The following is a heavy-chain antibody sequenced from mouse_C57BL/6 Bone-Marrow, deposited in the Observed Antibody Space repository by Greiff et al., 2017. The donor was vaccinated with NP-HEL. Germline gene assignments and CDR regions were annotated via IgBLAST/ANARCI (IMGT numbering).Heavy chain of an antibody. D-gene: IGHD1-2*01. V-gene: IGHV1-80*01. J-gene: IGHJ1*03. CDR1: GYAFSSYW. Sequence: VKLQESGAELVKPGASVKISCKASGYAFSSYWMNWVKQRPGKGLEWIGQIYPGDGDTNYNGKFKGKATLTADKSSSTAYMQLSSLTSEDSAVYFCACLLLRLEGYFDVWGTGTTVTVSS. CDR3: ACLLLRLEGYFDV. CDR2: IYPGDGDT.